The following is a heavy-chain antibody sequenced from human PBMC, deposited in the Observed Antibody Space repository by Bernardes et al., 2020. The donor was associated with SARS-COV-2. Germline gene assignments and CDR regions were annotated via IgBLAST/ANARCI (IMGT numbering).Heavy chain of an antibody. CDR3: ARLDIVVVPAANLTYYYYGMDV. V-gene: IGHV3-21*01. Sequence: GGSLRLSCEVSGFTFSSYSMNWVRQAPGKGLEWVSSISSSSSYIYYADSVKGRFTISRDNAKNSLYLQMNSLRAEDTAVYYCARLDIVVVPAANLTYYYYGMDVWGQGTTVTVSS. CDR2: ISSSSSYI. J-gene: IGHJ6*02. D-gene: IGHD2-2*01. CDR1: GFTFSSYS.